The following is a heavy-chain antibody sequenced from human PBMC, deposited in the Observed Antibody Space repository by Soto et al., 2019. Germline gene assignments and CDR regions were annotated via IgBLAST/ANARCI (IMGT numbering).Heavy chain of an antibody. CDR2: IYYSGST. Sequence: SETLSLTCTVSGGSISSSTYYWGWIRQPPGKGLEWIGSIYYSGSTYYNPSLKSRVTISVDTSKNQFSLKLSSVTAADTAVYYCARTNYDSSVYPSNFDYWGQGTLVTVSS. CDR3: ARTNYDSSVYPSNFDY. V-gene: IGHV4-39*01. D-gene: IGHD3-22*01. CDR1: GGSISSSTYY. J-gene: IGHJ4*02.